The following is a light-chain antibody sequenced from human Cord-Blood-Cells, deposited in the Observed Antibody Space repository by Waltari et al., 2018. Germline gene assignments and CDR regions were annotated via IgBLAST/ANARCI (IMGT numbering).Light chain of an antibody. J-gene: IGLJ3*02. CDR3: CSYAGSYTWV. V-gene: IGLV2-11*01. CDR1: SSDVCGSNY. CDR2: DVS. Sequence: QSALTQPRSVSASPGQSVTISCTGTSSDVCGSNYVSWYQQHPGKAPKLMIYDVSKRPSGVPDRFSGAKSGNTASLTISGLQAEDEAYYFCCSYAGSYTWVFGGGTKLTGL.